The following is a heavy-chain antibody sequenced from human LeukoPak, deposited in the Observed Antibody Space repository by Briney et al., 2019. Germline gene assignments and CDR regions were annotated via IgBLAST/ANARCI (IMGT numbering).Heavy chain of an antibody. V-gene: IGHV1-18*01. J-gene: IGHJ4*02. CDR3: ARGPMYSTSYYAPDY. CDR2: ISAYSGNT. D-gene: IGHD6-13*01. CDR1: GYGFSSYG. Sequence: ASVKVSCKASGYGFSSYGISWVRQAPGQGLEWMGWISAYSGNTKYAQKFPGRVTMTTDTSTGTAYIELRSLRSDDTAVYYCARGPMYSTSYYAPDYWGQGTPVTVS.